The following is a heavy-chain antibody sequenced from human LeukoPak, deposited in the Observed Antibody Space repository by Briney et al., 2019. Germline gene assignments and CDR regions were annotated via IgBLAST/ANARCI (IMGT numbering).Heavy chain of an antibody. CDR3: ARGYFFTTSDAFDI. Sequence: ASVKVSCKASGYTFTNYDINWVRQATGQGLEWMGWMNPNSGNTGYAQKFQGRVTMTRNTSISTAYMELSSLRSEDTAVYYCARGYFFTTSDAFDIWGQGTMVTVSS. CDR2: MNPNSGNT. J-gene: IGHJ3*02. V-gene: IGHV1-8*01. CDR1: GYTFTNYD. D-gene: IGHD2/OR15-2a*01.